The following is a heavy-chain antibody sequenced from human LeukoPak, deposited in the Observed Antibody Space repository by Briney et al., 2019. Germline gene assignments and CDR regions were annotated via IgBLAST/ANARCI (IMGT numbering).Heavy chain of an antibody. CDR3: ARLRQLVTMVRGVTYYFDY. CDR1: GFTFSSYW. D-gene: IGHD3-10*01. CDR2: IKQDGSEK. Sequence: GSLRLSCAASGFTFSSYWMSWVRQAPGKGLEWVANIKQDGSEKYYVDSVKGRFTISRDNAKNSLYLQMNSLRAEDTAVYYCARLRQLVTMVRGVTYYFDYWGQGTLVTVSS. J-gene: IGHJ4*02. V-gene: IGHV3-7*03.